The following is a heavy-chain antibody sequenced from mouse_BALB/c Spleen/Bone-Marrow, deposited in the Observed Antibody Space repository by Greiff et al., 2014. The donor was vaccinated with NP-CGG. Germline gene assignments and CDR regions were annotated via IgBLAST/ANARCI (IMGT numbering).Heavy chain of an antibody. CDR3: ARSLNITGTGVAY. CDR1: GYAFSRSW. J-gene: IGHJ3*01. V-gene: IGHV1-82*01. D-gene: IGHD4-1*01. Sequence: QVQLQQSGPELVKPGASVKISCKASGYAFSRSWMNWVKQRPGQGLEWIGRIYPGDGDTNYNGKFRGKATLTADKSSSTAYMQLSSLTSVDSAVYFCARSLNITGTGVAYWGQGTLVTVSA. CDR2: IYPGDGDT.